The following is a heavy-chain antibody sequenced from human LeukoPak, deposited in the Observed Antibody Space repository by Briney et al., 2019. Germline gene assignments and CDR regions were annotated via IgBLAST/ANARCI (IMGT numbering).Heavy chain of an antibody. Sequence: SVKVSCKASGGTFNNSAISWVRQAPGQGLEWLGGIMPLFGTAGYAQKFQGRVTITKDESTRTVYLELTSLTSDDTAVYSCARDVHGDYGSGWFDPWGQGTLVSVSS. CDR3: ARDVHGDYGSGWFDP. V-gene: IGHV1-69*05. D-gene: IGHD4-17*01. J-gene: IGHJ5*02. CDR1: GGTFNNSA. CDR2: IMPLFGTA.